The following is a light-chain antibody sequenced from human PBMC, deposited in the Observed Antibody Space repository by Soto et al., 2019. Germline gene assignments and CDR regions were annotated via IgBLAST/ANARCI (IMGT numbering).Light chain of an antibody. V-gene: IGLV1-51*01. CDR1: SSNIGSNY. CDR2: DND. Sequence: QSVLTQPPSVSAAPGQKVTISCSGSSSNIGSNYVSWYQQLPGTAPKLLIYDNDNRPSGIPDRFSGSKSGTSATLGITGLQTGDEADYYCGTWDSSLSAGYVFGTGTKRTVL. CDR3: GTWDSSLSAGYV. J-gene: IGLJ1*01.